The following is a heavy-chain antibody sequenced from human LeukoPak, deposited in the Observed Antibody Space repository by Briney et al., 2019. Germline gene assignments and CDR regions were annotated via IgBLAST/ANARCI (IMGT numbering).Heavy chain of an antibody. CDR3: AKSVPRYEAGAWIDAFDI. J-gene: IGHJ3*02. CDR1: GFTFTTNA. V-gene: IGHV3-23*01. Sequence: PLGSLRLSSAASGFTFTTNAMSRVPQAPGKGLESVSYISGGGVSTYYADSVRGRFTISRDNFKKKRCLHMNNLRAADTPLYIIAKSVPRYEAGAWIDAFDIWGQGTMVTVSS. D-gene: IGHD4/OR15-4a*01. CDR2: ISGGGVST.